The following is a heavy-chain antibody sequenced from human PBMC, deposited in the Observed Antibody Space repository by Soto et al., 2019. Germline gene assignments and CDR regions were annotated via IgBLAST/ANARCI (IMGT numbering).Heavy chain of an antibody. J-gene: IGHJ1*01. CDR2: ISSSGSTI. CDR1: GFTFSSYE. D-gene: IGHD4-17*01. V-gene: IGHV3-48*03. Sequence: GGSLRLSCAASGFTFSSYEMNWVRQAPGKGLEWVSYISSSGSTIYYADSVKGRFTISRDNAKNSLYLQMNSLRAEDTAVYYCARPTTVATFQHWGQGTLVTVSS. CDR3: ARPTTVATFQH.